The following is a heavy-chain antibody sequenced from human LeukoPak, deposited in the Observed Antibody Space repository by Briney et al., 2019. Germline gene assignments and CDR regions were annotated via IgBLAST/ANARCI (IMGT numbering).Heavy chain of an antibody. Sequence: GGSLRLSCTASGFTFGDYAMSWVRQAPGKGLEWLGFIRSKAYGGTTEYAASVKGRFTISRDDSKSIAYLQMNSLKTEDTAVYYCTRDAPFSGDPTADFDYWGQGTLVTVSS. CDR1: GFTFGDYA. V-gene: IGHV3-49*04. CDR3: TRDAPFSGDPTADFDY. J-gene: IGHJ4*02. D-gene: IGHD4-17*01. CDR2: IRSKAYGGTT.